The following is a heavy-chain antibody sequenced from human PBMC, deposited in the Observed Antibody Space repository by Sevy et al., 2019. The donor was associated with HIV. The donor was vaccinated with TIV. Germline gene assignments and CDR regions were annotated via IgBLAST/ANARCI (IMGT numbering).Heavy chain of an antibody. J-gene: IGHJ3*01. V-gene: IGHV3-21*06. CDR3: ARDDYDTTPCAFDV. Sequence: GGSLRLSCIASGFSFDTYSMNWVRQTPGQGLEWVSSISSGSSYIYYADSVKGRFTISRDNAKNSLSLEMNSLRVEDTAIYYCARDDYDTTPCAFDVWDQGTMVTVSS. CDR1: GFSFDTYS. D-gene: IGHD3-22*01. CDR2: ISSGSSYI.